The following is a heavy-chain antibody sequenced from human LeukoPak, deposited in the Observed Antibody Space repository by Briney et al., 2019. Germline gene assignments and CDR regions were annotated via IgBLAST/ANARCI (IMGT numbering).Heavy chain of an antibody. CDR1: GFTFSSYT. V-gene: IGHV3-23*01. D-gene: IGHD5-12*01. CDR2: ISGSGGST. J-gene: IGHJ4*02. CDR3: AKATGYGIVATIFDY. Sequence: GGSLRLSCAASGFTFSSYTMSCVRHAPGKGLEWVSDISGSGGSTYYADSVKGRFTIPRDNSKNTLYLQMNSLRAEDTAVYYCAKATGYGIVATIFDYWGQGTLVTVSS.